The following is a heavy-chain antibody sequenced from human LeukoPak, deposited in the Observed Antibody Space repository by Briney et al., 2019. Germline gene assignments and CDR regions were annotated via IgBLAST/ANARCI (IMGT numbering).Heavy chain of an antibody. D-gene: IGHD3-10*01. V-gene: IGHV3-23*01. J-gene: IGHJ5*02. Sequence: GGSLRLSCAASGFTFSSYAMSWVRQAPGKGLEWVSAISGSGGSTYYADSVKGRFTISRDNAKNSLYLQMNSLRAEDTAVYYCARDLDELYYYGSGSYRGGFDPWGQGTLVTVSS. CDR1: GFTFSSYA. CDR2: ISGSGGST. CDR3: ARDLDELYYYGSGSYRGGFDP.